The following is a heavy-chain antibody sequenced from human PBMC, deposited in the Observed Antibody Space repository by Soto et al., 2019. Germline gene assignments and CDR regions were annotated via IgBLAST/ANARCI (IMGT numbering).Heavy chain of an antibody. CDR1: GFTFGSHG. Sequence: GGSLRLSCVASGFTFGSHGMHWVRQAPGKGLEWVAVISYDETNYHYVDSVKGRFTISRDNSKSILYLQMNRLRPEDTAVYKCAKDLRTTISDYGMDVWGQGTTVTVSS. J-gene: IGHJ6*02. CDR2: ISYDETNY. V-gene: IGHV3-30*18. CDR3: AKDLRTTISDYGMDV.